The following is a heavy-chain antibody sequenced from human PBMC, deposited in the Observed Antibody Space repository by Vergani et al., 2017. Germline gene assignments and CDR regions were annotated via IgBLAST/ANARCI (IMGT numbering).Heavy chain of an antibody. V-gene: IGHV3-21*01. Sequence: EVQLVESGGGLVKPGGSLRLSCAASGFTFSSYSMNWVRQAPGKGLEWVSSISSSSSYIYYADSVKGRFTISGDNAKNSLYLQMNSLRAEDTAVYYCARDLSLGMDYWGQGTLVTVSS. CDR3: ARDLSLGMDY. J-gene: IGHJ4*02. CDR2: ISSSSSYI. CDR1: GFTFSSYS. D-gene: IGHD6-13*01.